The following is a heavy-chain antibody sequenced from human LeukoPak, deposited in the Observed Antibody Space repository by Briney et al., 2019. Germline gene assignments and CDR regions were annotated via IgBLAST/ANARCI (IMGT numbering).Heavy chain of an antibody. CDR2: ISGSGTNT. V-gene: IGHV3-23*01. Sequence: PGGSLRLSCAASGFSFRSYAMSWVRQAPGKGLEWVSAISGSGTNTYYADSVKGRFTISRDNSKNTLGLQMNSLRAEDTAVYYCAKANGAIFGVAGYFDYWGQGTLVTVSS. CDR3: AKANGAIFGVAGYFDY. D-gene: IGHD3-3*02. CDR1: GFSFRSYA. J-gene: IGHJ4*02.